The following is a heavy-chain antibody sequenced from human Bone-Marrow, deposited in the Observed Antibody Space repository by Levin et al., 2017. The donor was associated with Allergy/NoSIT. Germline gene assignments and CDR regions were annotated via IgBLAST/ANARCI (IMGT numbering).Heavy chain of an antibody. CDR2: ISSSGGST. V-gene: IGHV3-23*01. CDR1: GFTFYNYV. J-gene: IGHJ4*02. D-gene: IGHD3-10*01. CDR3: AKAKSHLDYYGSGSYDF. Sequence: GGSLRLSCAASGFTFYNYVMNWVRQSPGKGLEWISGISSSGGSTYYADSVKGRFTISRDNSKNTLYLQINSLRAEDTAVYYCAKAKSHLDYYGSGSYDFWGQGTLVTVSS.